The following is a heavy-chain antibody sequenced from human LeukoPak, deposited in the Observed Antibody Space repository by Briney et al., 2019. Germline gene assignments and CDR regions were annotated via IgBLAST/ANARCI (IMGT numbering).Heavy chain of an antibody. V-gene: IGHV1-18*01. CDR2: ISSYNGDT. CDR1: GYPFTIYG. Sequence: ASVKVSCKASGYPFTIYGFTWVRQAPGQGLEWMGRISSYNGDTNYAQNLRGRVTMTTDTSTSTAYMELRSLTSDDTAIYYCARDRGPSGSYYFDYWGQGTLVTVSS. D-gene: IGHD1-26*01. J-gene: IGHJ4*02. CDR3: ARDRGPSGSYYFDY.